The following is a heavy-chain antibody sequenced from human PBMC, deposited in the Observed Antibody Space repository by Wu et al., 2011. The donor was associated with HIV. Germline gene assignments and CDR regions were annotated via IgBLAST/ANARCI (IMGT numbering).Heavy chain of an antibody. CDR1: GGTFSSYS. CDR3: ARAPNPGRYFDL. CDR2: IIPIFGTT. Sequence: QVQLVQSGAEVKKPGSSVKVSCKASGGTFSSYSISWVRQAPGQGLEWMGWIIPIFGTTNYAQKFRGRVSITADKSTSTAYMELSSLRSEDTAVYFCARAPNPGRYFDLWGXGHPGHCLL. D-gene: IGHD2-8*01. V-gene: IGHV1-69*06. J-gene: IGHJ2*01.